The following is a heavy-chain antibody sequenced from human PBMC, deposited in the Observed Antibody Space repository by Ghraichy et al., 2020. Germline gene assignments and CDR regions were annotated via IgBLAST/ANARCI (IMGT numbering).Heavy chain of an antibody. CDR2: ISSSSSYI. D-gene: IGHD5-24*01. Sequence: GESLNISCAASGFTFSSYIMHWVRQAPGKGLEWVSSISSSSSYIYYADSVKGRFTISRDNDKNSLYLQMSSLRAEDTAVYYCARDRAIDGYYYYYGMDVWGQGTPVTVSS. J-gene: IGHJ6*02. CDR3: ARDRAIDGYYYYYGMDV. V-gene: IGHV3-21*01. CDR1: GFTFSSYI.